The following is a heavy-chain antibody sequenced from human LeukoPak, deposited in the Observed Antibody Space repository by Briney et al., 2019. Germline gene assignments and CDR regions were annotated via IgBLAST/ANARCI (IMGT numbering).Heavy chain of an antibody. V-gene: IGHV4-4*07. Sequence: PSETLSPTCTVSGGSMRTYYWSWIRQPAGKGLEWIGRIYASGSTNYNPSLKSRVTVSVDTSKNQFSLNLRSVTAADTAVYYCVREIEDAFDIWGQGTVVTVSS. CDR3: VREIEDAFDI. J-gene: IGHJ3*02. CDR2: IYASGST. CDR1: GGSMRTYY. D-gene: IGHD2/OR15-2a*01.